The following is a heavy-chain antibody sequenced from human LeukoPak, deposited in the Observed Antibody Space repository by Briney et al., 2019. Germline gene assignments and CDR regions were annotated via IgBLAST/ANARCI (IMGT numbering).Heavy chain of an antibody. V-gene: IGHV3-7*01. Sequence: GGSLRLSCAASGFTFSSYWMSWVRPAPGKGLEWVANIKQDGSEKYYVDSVKGRFTISRDNAKNSLYLQMNSLRAEDTAVYYCARDSPSSLWFGESFDYWGQGTLVTVSS. CDR1: GFTFSSYW. J-gene: IGHJ4*02. D-gene: IGHD3-10*01. CDR2: IKQDGSEK. CDR3: ARDSPSSLWFGESFDY.